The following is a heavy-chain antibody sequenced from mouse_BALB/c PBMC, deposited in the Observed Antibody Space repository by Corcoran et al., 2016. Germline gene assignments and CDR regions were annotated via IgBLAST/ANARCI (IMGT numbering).Heavy chain of an antibody. CDR1: GYTFTNYG. CDR2: INTYTGEP. CDR3: ARGGNWDPFDY. D-gene: IGHD4-1*01. V-gene: IGHV9-1*02. J-gene: IGHJ2*01. Sequence: QIQLVQSGPELKKPGETVKISCKASGYTFTNYGMNWVKQAPGKGLKWMGWINTYTGEPTYADDFKGRFAFSLETSASTAYLQINNLKNEDMATYFCARGGNWDPFDYWGQGTPLTVSS.